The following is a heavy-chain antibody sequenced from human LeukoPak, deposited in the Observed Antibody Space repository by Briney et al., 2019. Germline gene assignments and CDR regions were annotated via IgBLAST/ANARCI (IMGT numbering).Heavy chain of an antibody. D-gene: IGHD3-10*01. V-gene: IGHV1-18*01. CDR3: ATSYGSGSYFGY. CDR2: ISAYNGNT. Sequence: ASXKVSCKASGYTFTSYGISWVRQAPGQGLEWMGWISAYNGNTNYAQKLQGRVTMTTDTSTSTAYMELRSLRSDDTAVYYCATSYGSGSYFGYWGQGTLVTVSS. J-gene: IGHJ4*02. CDR1: GYTFTSYG.